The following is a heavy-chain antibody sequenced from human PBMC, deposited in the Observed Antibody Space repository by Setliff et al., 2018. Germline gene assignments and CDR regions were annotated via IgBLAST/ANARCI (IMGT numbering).Heavy chain of an antibody. CDR2: ISSSGSTI. D-gene: IGHD3-9*01. CDR1: GFTFSDYY. J-gene: IGHJ4*02. V-gene: IGHV3-11*04. CDR3: ACPDILTGLYDY. Sequence: LRLSCAASGFTFSDYYMNWIRQAPGKGLEWVSYISSSGSTIYYADSVKGRFTISRDNAKNSLYLQMNSLRAEDTAVYYCACPDILTGLYDYWGQGTLVTVSS.